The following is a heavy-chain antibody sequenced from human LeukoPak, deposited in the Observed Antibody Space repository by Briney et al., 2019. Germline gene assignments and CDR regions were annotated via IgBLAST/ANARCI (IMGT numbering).Heavy chain of an antibody. D-gene: IGHD1-26*01. CDR1: GGSISSNYW. CDR2: IYHSGST. CDR3: ARLTPSGISD. V-gene: IGHV4-4*02. Sequence: PSETLSLTCAVSGGSISSNYWWSWVRQLPGKGLEWIGEIYHSGSTNYNPSLKSRVTISIDKSKNQFSLKLSSVTATDTAVYFCARLTPSGISDWGQGNLVTVSS. J-gene: IGHJ4*02.